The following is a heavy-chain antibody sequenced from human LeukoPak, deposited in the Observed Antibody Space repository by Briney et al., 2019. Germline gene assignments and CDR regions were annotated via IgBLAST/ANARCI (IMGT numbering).Heavy chain of an antibody. CDR3: AKDQDSGSYNYYYGMDV. J-gene: IGHJ6*02. CDR1: GFTFSSYA. V-gene: IGHV3-23*01. Sequence: PGGSLRLSCAASGFTFSSYAISWVRQAPGKGLEWVSAISGSGGSTYYADSVKGRFTISRDNSKNTLYLQMNSLRAEDTAVYYCAKDQDSGSYNYYYGMDVWGQGTTVTVSS. CDR2: ISGSGGST. D-gene: IGHD1-26*01.